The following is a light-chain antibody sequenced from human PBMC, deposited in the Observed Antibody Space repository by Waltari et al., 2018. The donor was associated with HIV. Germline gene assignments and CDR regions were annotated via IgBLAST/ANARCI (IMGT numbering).Light chain of an antibody. Sequence: QSALTQPASVSGSPGQSITIPCTGASSDVGYYNYVSWYQQQPGKAPKLMIYDVSNLPSGVSNRFSGSKSVNTASLTISGRQAEDEADYYCSSYTGSSTLGVLGTGTRVTVL. V-gene: IGLV2-14*03. CDR2: DVS. J-gene: IGLJ1*01. CDR1: SSDVGYYNY. CDR3: SSYTGSSTLGV.